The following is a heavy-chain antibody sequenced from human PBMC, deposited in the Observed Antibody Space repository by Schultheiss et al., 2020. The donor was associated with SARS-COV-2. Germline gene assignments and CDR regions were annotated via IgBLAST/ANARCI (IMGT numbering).Heavy chain of an antibody. CDR2: ISYDGTSE. J-gene: IGHJ6*02. Sequence: GGSLRLSCVASGFTFSSNGIHWVRQAPGKGLEWVAAISYDGTSEFYADSLKGRFTMSRDNSRNTLYLQMNSLRAEDTAVYYCAKDLYYYYYYGMDVWGQGTTVTVSS. CDR3: AKDLYYYYYYGMDV. CDR1: GFTFSSNG. V-gene: IGHV3-30*18.